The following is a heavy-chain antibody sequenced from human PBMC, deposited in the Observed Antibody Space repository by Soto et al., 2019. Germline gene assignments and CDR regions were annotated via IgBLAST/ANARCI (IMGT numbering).Heavy chain of an antibody. CDR2: MNPNSGNT. Sequence: ASVKVSCKASGYTFTSYDINWVRQATGQGLEWMGWMNPNSGNTGYAQKFQGRVTMTRNTSISTAYMELSSLRSEDTAVYYCARCEGGYSYGPLGYYYYGMDVWGQGTTVTVSS. CDR1: GYTFTSYD. CDR3: ARCEGGYSYGPLGYYYYGMDV. J-gene: IGHJ6*02. D-gene: IGHD5-18*01. V-gene: IGHV1-8*01.